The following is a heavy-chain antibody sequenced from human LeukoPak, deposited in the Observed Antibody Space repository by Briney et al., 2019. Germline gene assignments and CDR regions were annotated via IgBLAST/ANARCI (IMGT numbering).Heavy chain of an antibody. CDR2: IYHSGRP. CDR3: VWSSGWYHGYFQH. CDR1: GGSISTYY. J-gene: IGHJ1*01. D-gene: IGHD6-19*01. V-gene: IGHV4-59*08. Sequence: SQTLSLTCTVSGGSISTYYRSWIRQPPGKGLEWIGYIYHSGRPNYNPSLKSRVTISIDKSKNQFSLKVNSVTAADTAVYYCVWSSGWYHGYFQHWGQGTLVTVSS.